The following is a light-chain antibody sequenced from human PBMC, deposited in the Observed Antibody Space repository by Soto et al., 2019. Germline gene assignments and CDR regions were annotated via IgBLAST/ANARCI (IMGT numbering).Light chain of an antibody. J-gene: IGLJ3*02. CDR1: SSDVGGYNY. Sequence: QSALTQPPSASGSPGQSVAISCTGTSSDVGGYNYVSWYQQHPGKAPKLMIYEVNKRPSGVPDRCAGSKSGNMASLTVSGLQAEDEADYYCSSYAGSDDLKFGGGTKLTVL. V-gene: IGLV2-8*01. CDR3: SSYAGSDDLK. CDR2: EVN.